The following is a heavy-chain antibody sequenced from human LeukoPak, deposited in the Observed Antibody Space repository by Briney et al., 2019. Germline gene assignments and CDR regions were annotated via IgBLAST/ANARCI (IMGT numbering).Heavy chain of an antibody. J-gene: IGHJ6*03. V-gene: IGHV1-69*06. CDR2: IIPIFGTA. CDR1: GGTFTSSA. CDR3: ARAPWELPHYYYYMDV. D-gene: IGHD1-26*01. Sequence: SVKVSCKAAGGTFTSSAISWVRQAPGPGLEWMGGIIPIFGTANYAQKFQGRVTITSDKSTSTAYMELSSLRSEDTAVYYCARAPWELPHYYYYMDVWGKGTTVTVSS.